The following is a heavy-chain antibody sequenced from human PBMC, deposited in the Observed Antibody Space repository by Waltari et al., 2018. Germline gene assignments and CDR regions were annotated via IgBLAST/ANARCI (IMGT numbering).Heavy chain of an antibody. CDR3: ARDRRYEEQLVPWYNWFDP. V-gene: IGHV4-38-2*02. J-gene: IGHJ5*02. Sequence: QVQLQESGPGLVKPSETLSLTCTVSGYSISSGYYWGWIRQPPGKGLEWIGSIYHSVSTYYNPSLKSRVTISVDTSKNQFSLKLSSVTAADTAVYYCARDRRYEEQLVPWYNWFDPWGQGTLVTVSS. CDR2: IYHSVST. CDR1: GYSISSGYY. D-gene: IGHD6-13*01.